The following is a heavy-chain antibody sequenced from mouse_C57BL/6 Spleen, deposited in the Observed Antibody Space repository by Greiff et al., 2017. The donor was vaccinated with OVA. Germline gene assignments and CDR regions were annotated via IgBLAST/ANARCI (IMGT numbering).Heavy chain of an antibody. CDR3: ARSGLVVATGDYFDY. CDR2: INPSNGGT. V-gene: IGHV1-53*01. J-gene: IGHJ2*01. CDR1: GYTFTSYW. D-gene: IGHD1-1*01. Sequence: QVQLQQSGTELVKPGASVKLSCKASGYTFTSYWMHWVKQRPGQGLEWIGNINPSNGGTNYNEKFKSKATLTVDKSSSTAYMQLSSLTSEDSAVYYCARSGLVVATGDYFDYWGQGTTLTVSS.